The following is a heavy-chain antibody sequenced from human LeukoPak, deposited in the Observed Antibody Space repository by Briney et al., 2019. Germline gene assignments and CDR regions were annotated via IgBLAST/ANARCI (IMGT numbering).Heavy chain of an antibody. V-gene: IGHV3-23*01. CDR3: AYCRGGSCYSDFDY. CDR2: ISGSGGST. J-gene: IGHJ4*02. CDR1: GFTFSSYA. Sequence: GGSLGLSCAASGFTFSSYAMRWVRPAPGKGLEWVSAISGSGGSTYYADSVKGRFTISRDNSKNTLYLQMNSLRAEDTAVYYCAYCRGGSCYSDFDYWGQGTLVTVSS. D-gene: IGHD2-15*01.